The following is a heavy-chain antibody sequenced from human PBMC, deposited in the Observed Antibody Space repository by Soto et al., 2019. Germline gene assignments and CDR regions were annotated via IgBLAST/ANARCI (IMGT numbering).Heavy chain of an antibody. CDR1: GFTFSSYS. Sequence: EMQLLESGGGLVQPGGSLRLSCSASGFTFSSYSMSWVRQAPGKGLEWVSSISGSGGTTYYEDSVKGHFTISRDNSKSTLYLQLNSLRAEDTAVFYCAKEWSSGMDVWGQGTMVSVSS. CDR3: AKEWSSGMDV. CDR2: ISGSGGTT. V-gene: IGHV3-23*01. D-gene: IGHD2-15*01. J-gene: IGHJ6*02.